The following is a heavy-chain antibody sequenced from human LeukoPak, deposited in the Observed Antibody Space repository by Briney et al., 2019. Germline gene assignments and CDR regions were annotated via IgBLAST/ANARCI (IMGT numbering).Heavy chain of an antibody. CDR1: GGSFSVYY. Sequence: SETLSLTCAFYGGSFSVYYWSWIRQPPLEGLEWIGEINHSGSTNYNPSLKSRVTISVATSKNQFSLKLSSVTAADTAVYYSANGIRYSSSSRWFDPWGQGTLVTVSS. J-gene: IGHJ5*02. CDR3: ANGIRYSSSSRWFDP. CDR2: INHSGST. V-gene: IGHV4-34*01. D-gene: IGHD6-6*01.